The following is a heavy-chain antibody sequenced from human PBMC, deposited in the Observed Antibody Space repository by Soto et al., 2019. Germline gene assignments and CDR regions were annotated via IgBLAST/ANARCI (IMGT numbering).Heavy chain of an antibody. V-gene: IGHV4-59*01. CDR2: IYYSGST. Sequence: QVQLQESGPGLVKPSETLSLTCTVSGGSISSYYWSWIRQPPGKGLEWIGYIYYSGSTNYNPSLKSRVTISVDTSKNQFSLKLSSVTAAYTAVYYCARGKKQLGYYYYYMDVWGKGTTVTVSS. D-gene: IGHD6-13*01. J-gene: IGHJ6*03. CDR3: ARGKKQLGYYYYYMDV. CDR1: GGSISSYY.